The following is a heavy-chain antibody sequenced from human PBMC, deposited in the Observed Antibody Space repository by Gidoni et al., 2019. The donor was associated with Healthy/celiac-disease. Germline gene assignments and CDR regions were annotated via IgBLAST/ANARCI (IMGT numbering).Heavy chain of an antibody. Sequence: QVQLVESGGGVVQPGRSLRLSCAASGFTFSSYGMHWVRQAPGKGLEGVAVIWYDGSNKYYADSVKGRFTISRDNSKNTLYLQMNSLRAEDTAVYYCARGYCSGGSCYSVQHWGQGTLVTVSS. J-gene: IGHJ1*01. CDR1: GFTFSSYG. CDR3: ARGYCSGGSCYSVQH. CDR2: IWYDGSNK. V-gene: IGHV3-33*01. D-gene: IGHD2-15*01.